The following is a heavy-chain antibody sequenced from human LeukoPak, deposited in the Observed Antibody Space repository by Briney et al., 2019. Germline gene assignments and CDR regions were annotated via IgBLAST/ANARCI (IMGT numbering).Heavy chain of an antibody. Sequence: GGSLRLSCAASGFTFSTFAMIWVRQPPGEGLEWVSSIFPSGGEIHYADSVKGRFTISRDNSKNTLYLQMNSLRAEDTAIYYCASSKGSWRTYFDYWGQGTLVTVSS. CDR2: IFPSGGEI. CDR1: GFTFSTFA. V-gene: IGHV3-23*01. D-gene: IGHD6-13*01. CDR3: ASSKGSWRTYFDY. J-gene: IGHJ4*02.